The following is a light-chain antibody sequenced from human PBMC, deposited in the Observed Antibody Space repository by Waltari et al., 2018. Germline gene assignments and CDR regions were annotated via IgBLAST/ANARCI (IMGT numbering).Light chain of an antibody. J-gene: IGKJ1*01. CDR2: GAS. CDR1: QGVTRA. CDR3: QHYLRLPVT. V-gene: IGKV3-20*01. Sequence: EIVLTQSPGTLSLSPGESATLSCRTRQGVTRALAWYQQKPGQAPRLLSYGASNRATGIPDRFSGSGSGTDFSLTISSLEPEDFAVYYCQHYLRLPVTFGQGTKVEVK.